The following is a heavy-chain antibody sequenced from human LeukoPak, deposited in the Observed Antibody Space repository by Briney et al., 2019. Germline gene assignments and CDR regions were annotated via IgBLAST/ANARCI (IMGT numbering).Heavy chain of an antibody. D-gene: IGHD6-6*01. CDR2: ISAGSSYI. V-gene: IGHV3-21*01. J-gene: IGHJ4*02. Sequence: GGSLRLACAASGFTFSRYSMNWVRQAPGKGLEWVSSISAGSSYIHYADSVKGRFTISRDNAKNSLYLQMNSLRAEDTAVYYCARGGRSITVPFDYWGQGTLVTVSS. CDR3: ARGGRSITVPFDY. CDR1: GFTFSRYS.